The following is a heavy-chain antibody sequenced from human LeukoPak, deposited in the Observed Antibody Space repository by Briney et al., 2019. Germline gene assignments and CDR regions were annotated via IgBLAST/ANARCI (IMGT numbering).Heavy chain of an antibody. D-gene: IGHD6-13*01. Sequence: PSETLSLTCTVSGGSISSYYWSWIRQPPGKGLEWIGYIYYSGSTNYNPSLKSRVTMSVDTSKNQFSLKLSSVTAADTAVYYCARLRRTEYSSSWYLPPYYYYYGMDVWGQGTTVTVSS. CDR3: ARLRRTEYSSSWYLPPYYYYYGMDV. CDR1: GGSISSYY. CDR2: IYYSGST. J-gene: IGHJ6*02. V-gene: IGHV4-59*08.